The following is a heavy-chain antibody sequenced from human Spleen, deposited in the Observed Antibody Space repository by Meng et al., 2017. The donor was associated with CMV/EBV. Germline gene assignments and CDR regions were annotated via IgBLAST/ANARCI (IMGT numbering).Heavy chain of an antibody. J-gene: IGHJ6*02. CDR1: GFTFADYD. CDR3: VKDGDTSSSFYYYGMDV. V-gene: IGHV3-9*01. D-gene: IGHD6-6*01. CDR2: ISWSTGSL. Sequence: SLKISCAASGFTFADYDMHWVRQAPGKGLEWVSGISWSTGSLGYADSVKGRFTISRDNAKRSLYLQMNSLRAEDTALNYCVKDGDTSSSFYYYGMDVWGQGTTVTVSS.